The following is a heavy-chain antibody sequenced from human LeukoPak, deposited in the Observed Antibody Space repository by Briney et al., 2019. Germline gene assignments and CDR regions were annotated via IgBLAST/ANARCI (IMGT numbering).Heavy chain of an antibody. CDR1: GFTFSSYS. V-gene: IGHV3-30*02. J-gene: IGHJ6*03. Sequence: GGSLRLSCAASGFTFSSYSMNWVRQAPGKGLEWVAFIRYDGSNKYYADSVKGRFTISRDNSKNTLYLQMNSLRAEDTAVHYCAKDPASTYCSSTSCYYYYMDVWGKGTTVTVSS. CDR3: AKDPASTYCSSTSCYYYYMDV. D-gene: IGHD2-2*01. CDR2: IRYDGSNK.